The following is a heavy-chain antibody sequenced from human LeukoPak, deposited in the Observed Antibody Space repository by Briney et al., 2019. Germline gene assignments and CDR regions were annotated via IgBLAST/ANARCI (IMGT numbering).Heavy chain of an antibody. V-gene: IGHV4-31*03. J-gene: IGHJ5*02. CDR3: ARGMVRGVIHWFDP. CDR2: IYYSGST. Sequence: SQTLSLTCTVSGGSISSGGYYWSWIRQHPGKGLEWIGYIYYSGSTYYNPSLKSRVTISVDTSKNQFSLKLSSVTAADTAVYYCARGMVRGVIHWFDPWGQGTLVTVSS. CDR1: GGSISSGGYY. D-gene: IGHD3-10*01.